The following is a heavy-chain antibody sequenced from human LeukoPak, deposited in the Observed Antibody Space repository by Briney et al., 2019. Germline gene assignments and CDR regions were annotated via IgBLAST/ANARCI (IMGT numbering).Heavy chain of an antibody. CDR1: GGSISSYY. Sequence: SETLSLTCTVSGGSISSYYWSWIRQPPAKGLEWIGYIYYSGSTDYNPSLKSRVTISVDTSKNQFSLKLRSVTAADTAVYYCARGGDGYNYYNYWGQGTLVTVSS. CDR2: IYYSGST. D-gene: IGHD5-24*01. V-gene: IGHV4-59*01. CDR3: ARGGDGYNYYNY. J-gene: IGHJ4*02.